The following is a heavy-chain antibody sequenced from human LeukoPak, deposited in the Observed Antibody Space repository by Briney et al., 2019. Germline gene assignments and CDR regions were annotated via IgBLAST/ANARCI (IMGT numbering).Heavy chain of an antibody. V-gene: IGHV4-59*01. CDR2: IYYSGST. CDR1: GGSISSYY. D-gene: IGHD3-16*02. Sequence: SETLSLTCTVSGGSISSYYWSWIRQPPGKGLEWIGYIYYSGSTNYNPSLKSRVTISVDTFKNQFSLKLSSVTAADTAVYYCARDPGGYDYVWGSYRYRSNWFDPWGQGTLVTVSS. J-gene: IGHJ5*02. CDR3: ARDPGGYDYVWGSYRYRSNWFDP.